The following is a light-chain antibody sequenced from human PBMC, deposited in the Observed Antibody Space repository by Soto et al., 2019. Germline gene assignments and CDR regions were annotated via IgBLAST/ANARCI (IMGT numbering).Light chain of an antibody. J-gene: IGKJ1*01. CDR2: GAS. CDR1: QTLKSGS. Sequence: EIVLTQSPGTLSLSPGERATLSCRASQTLKSGSLAWYQQKPGQAPRLLIYGASRRATGVPDRFSGSGSGTAFALTISRLEPEDFAVYYCQQCDSKSPTWTFGQGTKVEIK. V-gene: IGKV3-20*01. CDR3: QQCDSKSPTWT.